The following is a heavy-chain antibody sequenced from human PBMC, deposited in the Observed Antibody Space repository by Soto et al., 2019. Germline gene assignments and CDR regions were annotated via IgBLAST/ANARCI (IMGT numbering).Heavy chain of an antibody. CDR2: IVPIFGKA. J-gene: IGHJ4*02. Sequence: SVKVSCKASGGTFSDSVTSWVRQAPGQGLEWMGGIVPIFGKANLAEKFQDRVTITADESTSTAYMKLSSLRSEDTAVYYCARGRDGSNYYFDYWGQGTLVTVSS. CDR1: GGTFSDSV. CDR3: ARGRDGSNYYFDY. V-gene: IGHV1-69*13. D-gene: IGHD3-10*01.